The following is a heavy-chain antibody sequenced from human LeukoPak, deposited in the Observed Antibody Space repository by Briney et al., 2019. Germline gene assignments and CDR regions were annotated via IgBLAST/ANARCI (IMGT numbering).Heavy chain of an antibody. V-gene: IGHV4-59*11. CDR1: DDSFSCRY. Sequence: SETLSLTCAVSDDSFSCRYWTWIRQPPGKGLEWIGYISYIGSTNYNPSLKSRVTISIDTSKNQFSLKLSSVTAADTAVYYCARDLVTVTKGFDIWGQGTIVSVSS. CDR2: ISYIGST. J-gene: IGHJ3*02. D-gene: IGHD4-17*01. CDR3: ARDLVTVTKGFDI.